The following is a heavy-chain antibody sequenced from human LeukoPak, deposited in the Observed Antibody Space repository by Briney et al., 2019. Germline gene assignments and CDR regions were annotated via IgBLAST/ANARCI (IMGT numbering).Heavy chain of an antibody. CDR2: INHSGST. D-gene: IGHD3-22*01. V-gene: IGHV4-34*01. J-gene: IGHJ4*02. Sequence: SETLSLTCAVYGGSFSGYYWSWIRQPPGKGLEWIGEINHSGSTNYNPSLKSRVTISVDTSKNQFSLKLSSVTAADTAVYYCARGLYYYDSSGYYQPETYYFDYWGQGTLVTVSS. CDR1: GGSFSGYY. CDR3: ARGLYYYDSSGYYQPETYYFDY.